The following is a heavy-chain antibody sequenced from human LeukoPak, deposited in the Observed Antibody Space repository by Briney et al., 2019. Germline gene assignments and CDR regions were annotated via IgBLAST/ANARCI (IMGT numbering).Heavy chain of an antibody. V-gene: IGHV3-30*18. CDR2: ISYDGSNK. CDR3: AKDLSNSSGWPKLDY. D-gene: IGHD6-19*01. Sequence: GRSLRLSCAASGFTFSSYGMHWVRQAPGKGLEWVAVISYDGSNKYYADSVKGRFTISRDNPKNTLYLQMNSLRAEDTAVYYCAKDLSNSSGWPKLDYWGQGTLVTVSS. J-gene: IGHJ4*02. CDR1: GFTFSSYG.